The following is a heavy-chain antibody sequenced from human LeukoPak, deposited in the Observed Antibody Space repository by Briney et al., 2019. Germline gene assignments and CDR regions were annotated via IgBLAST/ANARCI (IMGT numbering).Heavy chain of an antibody. J-gene: IGHJ4*02. CDR3: AKDSGYYGSGSYHPHFDY. V-gene: IGHV3-23*01. D-gene: IGHD3-10*01. CDR1: GFTFSSYA. CDR2: ISGSGGST. Sequence: AGGSLRLSCAASGFTFSSYAMSWVRQAPGKGLEWVSAISGSGGSTYYADSVKGRFTISRDNSKNTLYLQMNSLRAEDTAVYYCAKDSGYYGSGSYHPHFDYWGQGTLVTVSS.